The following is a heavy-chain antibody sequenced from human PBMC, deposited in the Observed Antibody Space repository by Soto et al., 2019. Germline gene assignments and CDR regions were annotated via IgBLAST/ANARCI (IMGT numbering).Heavy chain of an antibody. CDR2: IIPIFGTA. D-gene: IGHD2-21*02. CDR1: GGSFSIYG. CDR3: ARDICGGDCYSFDY. V-gene: IGHV1-69*01. J-gene: IGHJ4*02. Sequence: XVKVSCKASGGSFSIYGISWVRQAPGQGLEWMGGIIPIFGTADYAQKFQGRVTIIADESTSTAYMELSSLRSEDTAVYYCARDICGGDCYSFDYWGQGTLVTVSS.